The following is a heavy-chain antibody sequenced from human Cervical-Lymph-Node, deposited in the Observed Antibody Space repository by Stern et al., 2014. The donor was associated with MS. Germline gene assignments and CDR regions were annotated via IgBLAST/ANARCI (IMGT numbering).Heavy chain of an antibody. V-gene: IGHV3-7*01. CDR2: IKRDGSET. CDR1: GSTFSTSW. Sequence: EVQLEESGGGLVQPGGSQRLSCVASGSTFSTSWMSWVRPAPGKGLEWVANIKRDGSETYYLDSVKGRFTISRDNAKSSLYLEMNSLRAEDTAVYYCTRFLQSGWSDLFDSWGRGTLVTVSS. J-gene: IGHJ5*01. D-gene: IGHD6-19*01. CDR3: TRFLQSGWSDLFDS.